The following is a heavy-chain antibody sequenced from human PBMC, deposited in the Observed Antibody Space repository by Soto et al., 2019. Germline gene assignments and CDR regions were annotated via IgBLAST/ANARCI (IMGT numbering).Heavy chain of an antibody. D-gene: IGHD3-3*01. CDR1: GGSISSYY. V-gene: IGHV4-59*08. CDR2: IYYSGST. Sequence: SETLSLTCTVSGGSISSYYWSWIRQPPGKGLEWIGYIYYSGSTNYNPSLKSRVTISVDTSKNQFSLKLSSVTAADTAVYYCARRSPAPTRDTYYDFWSGYYTNYYYYMDVWGKGTTVTVSS. J-gene: IGHJ6*03. CDR3: ARRSPAPTRDTYYDFWSGYYTNYYYYMDV.